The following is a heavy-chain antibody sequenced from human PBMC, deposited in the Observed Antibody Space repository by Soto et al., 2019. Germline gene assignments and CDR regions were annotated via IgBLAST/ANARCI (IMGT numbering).Heavy chain of an antibody. CDR2: IYHGGST. CDR1: GYSISSGYY. J-gene: IGHJ4*02. CDR3: ARDGTAYCGGDCYTDY. V-gene: IGHV4-38-2*02. Sequence: SETLSLTCAVSGYSISSGYYWGWLRQPPGKGLEWIGSIYHGGSTYYNPSLKSRVTISVDTSKNQFSLKLSSVTAADTAVYYCARDGTAYCGGDCYTDYWGQGTLVTAPQ. D-gene: IGHD2-21*02.